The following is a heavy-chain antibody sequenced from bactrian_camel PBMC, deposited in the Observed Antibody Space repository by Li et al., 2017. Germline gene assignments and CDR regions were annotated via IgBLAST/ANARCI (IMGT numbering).Heavy chain of an antibody. CDR3: ATAY. CDR2: INSGGGST. Sequence: VQLVESGGGLVQPGGSLRLSCAASGFTFSSYDMAWVRQAPGKGLEWVSAINSGGGSTDYADSVKGRFTISRDNAKNTLYLQMNSLKTEDTAVYYCATAYWGQGTQVTVS. J-gene: IGHJ4*01. V-gene: IGHV3S40*01. CDR1: GFTFSSYD.